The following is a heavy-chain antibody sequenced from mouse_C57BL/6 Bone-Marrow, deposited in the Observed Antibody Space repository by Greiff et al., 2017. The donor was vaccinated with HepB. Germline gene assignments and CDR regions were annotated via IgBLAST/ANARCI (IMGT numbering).Heavy chain of an antibody. Sequence: QVQLQQSGAELVRPGASVTLSCKASGYTFTDYEMHWVKQTPVHGLEWIGAIDPETGGTAYNQKFKGKAILTADKSSSTDYMELRSLTSEDSAVYYCTRRSNYLAWFAYWCQGTLVTVSA. CDR1: GYTFTDYE. CDR3: TRRSNYLAWFAY. J-gene: IGHJ3*01. V-gene: IGHV1-15*01. D-gene: IGHD2-5*01. CDR2: IDPETGGT.